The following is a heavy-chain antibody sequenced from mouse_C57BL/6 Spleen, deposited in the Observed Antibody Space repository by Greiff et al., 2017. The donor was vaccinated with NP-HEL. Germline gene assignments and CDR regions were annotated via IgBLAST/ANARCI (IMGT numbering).Heavy chain of an antibody. CDR2: IDPSDSYT. V-gene: IGHV1-69*01. CDR3: ARGRQLRLFDY. D-gene: IGHD3-2*02. J-gene: IGHJ2*01. CDR1: GYTFTSYW. Sequence: QVQLQQPGAELVMPGASVKLSCKASGYTFTSYWMHWVKQRPGQGLEWIGEIDPSDSYTNYNQKFKGKSTLTVDKSSSTAYMQLSSLTSEDSAVYYCARGRQLRLFDYWGQGTTLTVSS.